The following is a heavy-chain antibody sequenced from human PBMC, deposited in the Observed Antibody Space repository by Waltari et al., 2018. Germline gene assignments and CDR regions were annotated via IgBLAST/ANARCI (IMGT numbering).Heavy chain of an antibody. CDR2: IYSGGSYT. CDR3: AKGRTGTPYYFDY. V-gene: IGHV3-23*03. J-gene: IGHJ4*02. CDR1: GVTFSNYG. Sequence: EVQLLESGGGLVQPGGSLRLSCAASGVTFSNYGMSWVRQAPGKGLEWVSVIYSGGSYTYYEDSVKGRFTISRDNSKNTLYLQMNSLRAEDTAIYYCAKGRTGTPYYFDYWGQGTLVTVSS. D-gene: IGHD1-1*01.